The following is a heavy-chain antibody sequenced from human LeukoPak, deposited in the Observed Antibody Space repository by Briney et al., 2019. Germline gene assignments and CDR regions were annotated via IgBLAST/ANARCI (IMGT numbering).Heavy chain of an antibody. Sequence: SETLSLTCTVSGSSISNYYWSWIRQPPGKGLEWIGYIYYSGSANHNPSLKSRVTISVDTSKNQFSLKLSSVTAADTAVYYCARVTATTGIRYFDYWGQGTLATVSS. V-gene: IGHV4-59*01. CDR2: IYYSGSA. D-gene: IGHD6-13*01. J-gene: IGHJ4*02. CDR1: GSSISNYY. CDR3: ARVTATTGIRYFDY.